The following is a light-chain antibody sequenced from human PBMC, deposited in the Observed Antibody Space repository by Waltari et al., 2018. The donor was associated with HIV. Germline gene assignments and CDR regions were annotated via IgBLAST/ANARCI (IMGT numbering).Light chain of an antibody. J-gene: IGKJ1*01. CDR1: QGIRND. CDR3: LQDFEYPWT. Sequence: CRASQGIRNDLSWFQMKPGGAPKLLIYASTILQTGVPPRFSGSASGTDFTLTISNLQSEDFATYFCLQDFEYPWTFGQGTTVE. CDR2: AST. V-gene: IGKV1-6*01.